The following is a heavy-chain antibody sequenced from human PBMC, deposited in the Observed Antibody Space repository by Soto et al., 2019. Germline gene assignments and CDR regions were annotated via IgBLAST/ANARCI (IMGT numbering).Heavy chain of an antibody. CDR3: ARIASAGRGWDV. J-gene: IGHJ6*02. D-gene: IGHD6-13*01. CDR2: IKQDGSEK. Sequence: EVQLVESGGGLVQPGGSLRLSCAASGFTFSSYWMSWVRQAPVKGLEWVGNIKQDGSEKNYVDFMEGRFTISRDNAENPLSLQMNSLRAEDTAVYYCARIASAGRGWDVWGQGTTVVVSS. V-gene: IGHV3-7*01. CDR1: GFTFSSYW.